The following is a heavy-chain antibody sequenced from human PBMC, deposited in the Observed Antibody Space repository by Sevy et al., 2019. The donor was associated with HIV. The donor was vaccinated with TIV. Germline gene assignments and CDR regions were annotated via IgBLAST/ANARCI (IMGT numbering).Heavy chain of an antibody. CDR1: GFTFSTYA. CDR3: ARGLLARPRGDYWYFDL. CDR2: ISGSASTTYYGGAA. J-gene: IGHJ2*01. Sequence: GGSLRIACTASGFTFSTYAMSWVRQAPGKGLEWVSGISGSASTTYYGGAAYYADSVKGRFTITRDNAKNTLYLEMNSLRDEDSAVFHCARGLLARPRGDYWYFDLWGRGTLVTVSS. D-gene: IGHD6-6*01. V-gene: IGHV3-23*01.